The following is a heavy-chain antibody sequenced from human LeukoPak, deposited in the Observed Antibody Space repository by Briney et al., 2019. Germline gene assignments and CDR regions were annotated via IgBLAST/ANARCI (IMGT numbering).Heavy chain of an antibody. J-gene: IGHJ4*02. CDR2: ITPSGGST. D-gene: IGHD3-22*01. Sequence: GASVKVSCKASGYTFTSYYMHWVRQAPGHGLEWMGIITPSGGSTSYAQKFQGRVTMTRDTSTSTVYMELSSLRSEDTAVYYCASESTYYYDSSGYYYGYWGQGTLVTVSS. CDR1: GYTFTSYY. CDR3: ASESTYYYDSSGYYYGY. V-gene: IGHV1-46*01.